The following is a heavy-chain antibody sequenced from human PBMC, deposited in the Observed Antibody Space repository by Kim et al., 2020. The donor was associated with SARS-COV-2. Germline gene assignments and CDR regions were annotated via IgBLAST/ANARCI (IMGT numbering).Heavy chain of an antibody. V-gene: IGHV3-21*01. J-gene: IGHJ3*02. CDR2: ISSSSSYI. CDR1: GFTFSSYS. Sequence: GGSLRLSCAASGFTFSSYSMNWVRQAPGNGLEWVSSISSSSSYIYYADSVKGRFTISRDNAKNSLYLQMNSLRAEDTAVYYCASPYYYDSSGYYYGGDGAFDIWGQGTMVTVSS. D-gene: IGHD3-22*01. CDR3: ASPYYYDSSGYYYGGDGAFDI.